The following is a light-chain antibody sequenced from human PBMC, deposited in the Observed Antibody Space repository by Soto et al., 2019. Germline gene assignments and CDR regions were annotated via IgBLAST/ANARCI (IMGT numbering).Light chain of an antibody. CDR1: ESVVSNY. Sequence: EIVLTQSPGTLSLSPGERATLSCRATESVVSNYLAWYQLKPGQAPRLLIYDASSRATGIPDRFSGSGSGTDFTLTISRLEPEDFAVYYCQQYGSSGTFGQGTKVDNK. CDR2: DAS. CDR3: QQYGSSGT. V-gene: IGKV3-20*01. J-gene: IGKJ1*01.